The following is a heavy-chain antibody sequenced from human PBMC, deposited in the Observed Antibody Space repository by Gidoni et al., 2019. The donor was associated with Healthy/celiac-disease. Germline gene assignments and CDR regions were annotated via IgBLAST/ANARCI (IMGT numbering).Heavy chain of an antibody. CDR1: GFTFCSYR. CDR3: ARDDGYCSGGSCSTFDAFDI. Sequence: EVQLVESGGGLVQPGGSLRLSCAASGFTFCSYRMSWVRQAPGKGLEWVDNIKQDGSEKYDVDSVKGRFTISRENAKNSRYLQMNSLRAEDTTVYYCARDDGYCSGGSCSTFDAFDIWGQGTMVTVSS. J-gene: IGHJ3*02. CDR2: IKQDGSEK. V-gene: IGHV3-7*03. D-gene: IGHD2-15*01.